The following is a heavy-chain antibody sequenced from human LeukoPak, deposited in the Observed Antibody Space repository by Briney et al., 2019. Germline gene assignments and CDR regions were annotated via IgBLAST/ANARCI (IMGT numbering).Heavy chain of an antibody. J-gene: IGHJ4*02. V-gene: IGHV3-30*04. CDR1: GFTFSSYA. CDR3: ARVNGRGYDSSDY. Sequence: GGSLRLSCAASGFTFSSYAMHWVRQAPGKGLEWVAVISYDGSNKYYADSVKGRFTISRDNSKNTLYMQMNSLRAEDTAVYYCARVNGRGYDSSDYWGQGTLVTVSS. CDR2: ISYDGSNK. D-gene: IGHD5-12*01.